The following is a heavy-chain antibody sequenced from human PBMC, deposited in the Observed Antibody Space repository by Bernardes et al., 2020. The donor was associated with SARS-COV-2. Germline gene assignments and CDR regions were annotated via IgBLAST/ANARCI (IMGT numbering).Heavy chain of an antibody. CDR2: IDPEEDET. CDR1: GYTLTEIS. CDR3: GTGPSILAGLDV. Sequence: ASVKVSCKISGYTLTEISIHWVRQAPGRGLEWMGGIDPEEDETIYAQKFQDRVTMTEDTSTDTAYMELSSLTSEDTAMYYCGTGPSILAGLDVWGQGTTVTVS. V-gene: IGHV1-24*01. J-gene: IGHJ6*02. D-gene: IGHD3-3*01.